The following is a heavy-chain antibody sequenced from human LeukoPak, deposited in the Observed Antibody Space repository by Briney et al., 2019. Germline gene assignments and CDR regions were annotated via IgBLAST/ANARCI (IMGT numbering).Heavy chain of an antibody. Sequence: TASETLSLTCAVYDKYFSGYFWNWIRQPPGKGLEWIDEINHSGSTKYNPSLESRVTISVDTSKNQFSLKLNSVTAADTAVYYCARGVTKWSPGYSYGSLDYWGQGTLVTVSS. CDR3: ARGVTKWSPGYSYGSLDY. D-gene: IGHD5-18*01. V-gene: IGHV4-34*01. CDR1: DKYFSGYF. J-gene: IGHJ4*02. CDR2: INHSGST.